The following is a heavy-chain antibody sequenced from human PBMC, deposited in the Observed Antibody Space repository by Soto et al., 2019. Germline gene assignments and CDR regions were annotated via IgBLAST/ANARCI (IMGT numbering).Heavy chain of an antibody. V-gene: IGHV4-39*01. CDR1: GDSFSSDNYY. CDR3: ARLQGGAFDI. Sequence: PSETLSLTCSVSGDSFSSDNYYWGWIRQPPGKGLEWFGHVYYSGTTYYNPSLKSRVTISVDTSKNQFSLKLSSVTAADTAVYYCARLQGGAFDIWGQGAMLTV. CDR2: VYYSGTT. D-gene: IGHD2-15*01. J-gene: IGHJ3*02.